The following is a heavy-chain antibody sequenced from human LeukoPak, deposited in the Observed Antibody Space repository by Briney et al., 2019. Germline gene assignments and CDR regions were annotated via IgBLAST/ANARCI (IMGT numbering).Heavy chain of an antibody. D-gene: IGHD3-9*01. CDR3: AKEKAYYDILTGYYNNYFDY. CDR2: IYSGGST. Sequence: GGSLRLSCAASGFTVSSNYMSWVRQAPGKELEWVSVIYSGGSTYYADSVKGRFTISRDNSKNTLYLQMNSLRAEDTAVYYCAKEKAYYDILTGYYNNYFDYWGQGTLVTVSS. J-gene: IGHJ4*02. V-gene: IGHV3-53*01. CDR1: GFTVSSNY.